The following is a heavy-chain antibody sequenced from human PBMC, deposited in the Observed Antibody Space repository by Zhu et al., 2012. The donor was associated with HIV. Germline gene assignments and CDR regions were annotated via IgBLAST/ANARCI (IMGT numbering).Heavy chain of an antibody. CDR3: AKRSPPTAVAEYYFDY. J-gene: IGHJ4*01. CDR2: NYYTGSP. CDR1: GDSVSTTYYY. D-gene: IGHD6-19*01. Sequence: QVQLQESGPGLVKPSETLSLTCTVSGDSVSTTYYYWSWIRQPPGEGLEWIGNNYYTGSPNYNPALKSRVTISIDTSKNQFSLKLRSVTAADTAVYFCAKRSPPTAVAEYYFDYWGHEFWSPSP. V-gene: IGHV4-61*01.